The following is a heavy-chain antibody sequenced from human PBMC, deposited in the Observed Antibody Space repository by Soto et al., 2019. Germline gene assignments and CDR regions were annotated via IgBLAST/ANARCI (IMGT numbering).Heavy chain of an antibody. D-gene: IGHD3-10*01. CDR2: IKFDGSEK. Sequence: EVQLVESGGGLVQPGGSQRLSCAASGFTFSYYWMSWVRQAPGKGLEWVATIKFDGSEKKYVDSVMGRFTISRDNAKKSVYGKRRRRRAEDRAEDYGARDAGNGGGSAVNHHLDSGGQGPPVSV. CDR3: ARDAGNGGGSAVNHHLDS. J-gene: IGHJ4*02. CDR1: GFTFSYYW. V-gene: IGHV3-7*01.